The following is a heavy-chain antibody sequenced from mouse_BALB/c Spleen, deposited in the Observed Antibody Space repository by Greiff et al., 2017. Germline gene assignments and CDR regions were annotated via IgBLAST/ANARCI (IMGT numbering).Heavy chain of an antibody. CDR3: ARDYYGSSGDYAMDY. CDR2: ISSGDSYT. J-gene: IGHJ4*01. V-gene: IGHV5-9-4*01. Sequence: DVMLVESGGGLVKPGGSLKLSCAASGFAFSSYAMSWVRQSPEKRLEWVAEISSGDSYTYYPDTVTGRFTISRDNAKNTLYLEMSSLRSEDTAMYYCARDYYGSSGDYAMDYWGQGTSVTVSS. D-gene: IGHD1-1*01. CDR1: GFAFSSYA.